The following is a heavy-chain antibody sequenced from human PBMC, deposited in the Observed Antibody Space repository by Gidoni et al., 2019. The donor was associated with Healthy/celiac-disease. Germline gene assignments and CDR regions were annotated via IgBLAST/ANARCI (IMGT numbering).Heavy chain of an antibody. J-gene: IGHJ4*02. CDR3: ARDLGLKSDY. Sequence: QVQLQESGPGLVKTSETLSLTCTVSGGSISSYYWSWIRQPPWKGLEWIGYIYYSGSTNYNPSLKSRVTISVDTSQNQFSLKLSSVSAADTAVYYCARDLGLKSDYWGQGTLVTVSS. V-gene: IGHV4-59*01. CDR1: GGSISSYY. CDR2: IYYSGST.